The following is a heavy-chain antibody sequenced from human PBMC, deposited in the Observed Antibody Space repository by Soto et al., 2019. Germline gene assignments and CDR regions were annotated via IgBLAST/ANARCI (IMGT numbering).Heavy chain of an antibody. CDR3: AKAVVAATRHSDFDS. D-gene: IGHD2-15*01. V-gene: IGHV4-39*02. CDR2: IYYDGST. Sequence: QLQLQESGPGLVKPSETLSLTCTVSGGSINSNNYYWAWIRQPPGKGLAWIASIYYDGSTYYDTSLKSRVTISRDTSKNQFSLRLTSMTAADTAVYYCAKAVVAATRHSDFDSWGQGTLVTVSS. CDR1: GGSINSNNYY. J-gene: IGHJ4*02.